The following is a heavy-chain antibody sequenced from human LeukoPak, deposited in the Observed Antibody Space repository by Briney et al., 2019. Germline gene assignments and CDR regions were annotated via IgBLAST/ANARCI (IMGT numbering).Heavy chain of an antibody. CDR3: AKDVERGAIVVVPAPDY. CDR1: GFTFSSYG. J-gene: IGHJ4*02. Sequence: GGSLRLSCAASGFTFSSYGMHWVRQAPGKGLEWVASISHDGTNKNSADSVRGRFTISRDNSKSTLYLQMNSLRAEDTAVYYCAKDVERGAIVVVPAPDYWGQGTLVTVSS. V-gene: IGHV3-30*18. CDR2: ISHDGTNK. D-gene: IGHD2-2*01.